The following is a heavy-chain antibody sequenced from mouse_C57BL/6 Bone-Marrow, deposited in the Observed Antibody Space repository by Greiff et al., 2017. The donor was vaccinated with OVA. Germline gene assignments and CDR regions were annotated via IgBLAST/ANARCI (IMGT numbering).Heavy chain of an antibody. D-gene: IGHD2-5*01. Sequence: DVKLVESGGGLGQPGGTLSLSCAASGFTFTAYYMSWVRQPPGKALEWLGFIRNKANGYTTEYSASVKGRFTISRDNSQSIHYLQMYALRAEDSATYYCARSAYYSNYYAMDYWGQGTSVTVSS. CDR2: IRNKANGYTT. CDR1: GFTFTAYY. V-gene: IGHV7-3*01. J-gene: IGHJ4*01. CDR3: ARSAYYSNYYAMDY.